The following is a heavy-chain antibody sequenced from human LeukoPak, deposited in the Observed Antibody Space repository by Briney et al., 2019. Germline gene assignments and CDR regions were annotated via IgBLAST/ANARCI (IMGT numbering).Heavy chain of an antibody. CDR1: GFTVRSNY. V-gene: IGHV3-66*01. CDR3: ARDGSYSYDI. J-gene: IGHJ4*02. Sequence: PVGSLRLSCAASGFTVRSNYMSWVRQAPGKGLEWFSVLYSGGSTYDADSVKGRFTISRDNSKNTLYLQMNSLRAEDTAVYYCARDGSYSYDIWGQGTLVTVSS. CDR2: LYSGGST. D-gene: IGHD5-18*01.